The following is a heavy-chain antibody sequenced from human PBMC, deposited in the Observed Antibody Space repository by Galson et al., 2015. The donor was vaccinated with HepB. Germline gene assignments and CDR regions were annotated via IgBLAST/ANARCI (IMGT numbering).Heavy chain of an antibody. CDR2: IKSINDGGTT. D-gene: IGHD3-9*01. CDR3: VIDLSTTVIINSNFHS. V-gene: IGHV3-15*01. Sequence: SLRLSCAASGFTFAWMSWVRLAPGQGLEWVGRIKSINDGGTTDYAPPVKGRFTISRDDSKNTLYLQMNSLKTEDTAVYYCVIDLSTTVIINSNFHSWGQGTLVTVSS. J-gene: IGHJ4*02. CDR1: GFTFAW.